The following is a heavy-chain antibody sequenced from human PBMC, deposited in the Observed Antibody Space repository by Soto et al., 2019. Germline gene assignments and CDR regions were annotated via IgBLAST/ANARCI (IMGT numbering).Heavy chain of an antibody. V-gene: IGHV4-31*03. J-gene: IGHJ6*03. D-gene: IGHD4-4*01. CDR3: AGARVGTTVTTPTYYYYYYRAV. CDR2: IYYSGST. CDR1: GGSISSGGYY. Sequence: PSETLSLTCTVSGGSISSGGYYWSWIRQHPGKGLEWIGYIYYSGSTYYNPSLKSRVTISVDTSKNQFSLKLSSVTAADTAVYYCAGARVGTTVTTPTYYYYYYRAVRGKGTTVTVSS.